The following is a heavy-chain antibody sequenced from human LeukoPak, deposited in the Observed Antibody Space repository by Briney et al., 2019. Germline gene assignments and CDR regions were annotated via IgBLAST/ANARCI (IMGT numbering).Heavy chain of an antibody. V-gene: IGHV3-30*02. CDR3: AKDRGYSYGPLDY. D-gene: IGHD5-18*01. Sequence: PGGSLRLSCAASGFTFSSYGMHWVRQAPGKGLEWVAFIRYDGSNKYYADSVKGRFTISRDNSKNTLYLQMNSLRAEDTAVYYCAKDRGYSYGPLDYWGQGTPVTVSS. CDR2: IRYDGSNK. J-gene: IGHJ4*02. CDR1: GFTFSSYG.